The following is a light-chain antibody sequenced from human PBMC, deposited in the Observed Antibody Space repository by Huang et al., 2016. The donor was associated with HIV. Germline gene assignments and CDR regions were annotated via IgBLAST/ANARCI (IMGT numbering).Light chain of an antibody. V-gene: IGKV4-1*01. Sequence: DIVMTQSPDSLAVSPGERATINFKYRQIVLYGLSKTNYFAWFQQKPGRPPKVLIYWATTRESGVPDRFSGSGSGTDFTLTINNLQAEDVAVYFCLQYYSVPQTFGHGTKVEI. CDR3: LQYYSVPQT. CDR1: QIVLYGLSKTNY. CDR2: WAT. J-gene: IGKJ1*01.